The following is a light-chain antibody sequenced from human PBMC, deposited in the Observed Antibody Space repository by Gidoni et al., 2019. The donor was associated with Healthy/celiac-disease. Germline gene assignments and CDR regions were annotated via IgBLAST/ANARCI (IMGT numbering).Light chain of an antibody. CDR3: QQYNNWLTWT. CDR2: GAS. CDR1: QSVSSY. V-gene: IGKV3-15*01. J-gene: IGKJ1*01. Sequence: EIVMTHPPATLSVSPGERATLSCRASQSVSSYLAWYQQKPGQAPRLLIYGASTRATGIPARFSGSGSGTEFTLTISSLQSEDFAVYYCQQYNNWLTWTFGQGTKVEIK.